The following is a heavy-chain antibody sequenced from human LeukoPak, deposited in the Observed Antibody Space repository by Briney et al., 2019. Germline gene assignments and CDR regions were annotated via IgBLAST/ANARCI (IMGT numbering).Heavy chain of an antibody. Sequence: SVKVSCTASGGTFSSYAISWVRQAPGQGLEWVGGIIPIFGTANYAQKFQGRVTITADESTSTAYMELSSLRSEDTAVYYCARGPKPSYDILTGYPKAYYYYGMDVWGQGTTVTVSS. CDR3: ARGPKPSYDILTGYPKAYYYYGMDV. V-gene: IGHV1-69*01. J-gene: IGHJ6*02. CDR1: GGTFSSYA. D-gene: IGHD3-9*01. CDR2: IIPIFGTA.